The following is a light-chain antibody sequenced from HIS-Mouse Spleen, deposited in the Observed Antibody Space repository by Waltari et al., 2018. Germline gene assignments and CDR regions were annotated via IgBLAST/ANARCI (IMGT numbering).Light chain of an antibody. CDR2: LGS. Sequence: DMVMTQSPLSLPVTPGAPASTSCRSSQSLLHSNGYNYLDLYLQKPGQSPQLLIYLGSNRASGVPDRFSGSGAGTDFTLKISRVEAEDVGVYYCMQALQTPWTFGQGTKLEIK. V-gene: IGKV2-28*01. J-gene: IGKJ2*01. CDR3: MQALQTPWT. CDR1: QSLLHSNGYNY.